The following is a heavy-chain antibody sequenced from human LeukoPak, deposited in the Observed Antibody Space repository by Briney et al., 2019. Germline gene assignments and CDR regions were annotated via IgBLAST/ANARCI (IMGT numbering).Heavy chain of an antibody. D-gene: IGHD6-19*01. V-gene: IGHV3-23*01. CDR3: AKAQQGQPFDY. J-gene: IGHJ4*02. CDR1: GFTVSSNY. Sequence: GGSLRLSCAASGFTVSSNYMSWVRQAPGKGLEWVSAISGSGGSTYYADSVKGRFTISRDNSKNTLYLQMNSLRAEDTAVYYCAKAQQGQPFDYWGQGTLVTVSS. CDR2: ISGSGGST.